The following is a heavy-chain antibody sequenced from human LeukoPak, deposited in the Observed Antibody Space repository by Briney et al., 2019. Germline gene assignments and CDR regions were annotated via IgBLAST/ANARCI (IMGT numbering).Heavy chain of an antibody. CDR2: IKQDGSEK. Sequence: GGSLRLSCVASGFTFSSYWMSWVRQAPGQGLEWVANIKQDGSEKYYVDSEKGRFTISRDNAKNSLYLQMNSLRAEDTAVYYCARESSSSSPYYWGQGTLVTVSS. CDR3: ARESSSSSPYY. D-gene: IGHD2-2*01. V-gene: IGHV3-7*04. J-gene: IGHJ4*02. CDR1: GFTFSSYW.